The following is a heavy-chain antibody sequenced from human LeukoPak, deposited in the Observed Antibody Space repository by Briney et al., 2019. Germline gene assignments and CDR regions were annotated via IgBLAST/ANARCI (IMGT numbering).Heavy chain of an antibody. J-gene: IGHJ6*03. Sequence: SETLSLTCTVSGGSISSSSYYWGWIRQPPGKGLEWIGSIYYSGSTYYNPSLKSRVTISVDTSKNQFSLKLSSVTAADTAVYYCARGTVGSTLLYYYYYMDVWGKGTTVTVSS. D-gene: IGHD1-26*01. CDR1: GGSISSSSYY. CDR2: IYYSGST. V-gene: IGHV4-39*01. CDR3: ARGTVGSTLLYYYYYMDV.